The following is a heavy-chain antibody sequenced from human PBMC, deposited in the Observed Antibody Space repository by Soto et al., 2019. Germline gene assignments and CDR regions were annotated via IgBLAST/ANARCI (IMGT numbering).Heavy chain of an antibody. CDR2: IIPIFGTT. D-gene: IGHD2-2*01. J-gene: IGHJ3*02. V-gene: IGHV1-69*15. CDR3: ARELPAGHGTFREDAFDI. CDR1: GGTFSNYA. Sequence: QVQLVQSGAEVKKPGSSVKVSCKASGGTFSNYAFSWVRQAPGQGLDWMGTIIPIFGTTNFAQKFQGRVTMTADESTTTVYMELSSLRSDDTAVYYCARELPAGHGTFREDAFDIWGQGTTVTVSS.